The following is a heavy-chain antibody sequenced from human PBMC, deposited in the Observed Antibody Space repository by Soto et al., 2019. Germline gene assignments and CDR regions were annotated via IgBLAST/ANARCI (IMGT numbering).Heavy chain of an antibody. CDR1: GYDFARHW. D-gene: IGHD2-15*01. V-gene: IGHV5-51*01. CDR2: IYPVDSDT. J-gene: IGHJ4*02. Sequence: RGESLKISCKASGYDFARHWIGWVRQLPGKGFEWMGIIYPVDSDTRYNPSIQGQVTISADQSITTAYLQWSSLRSSDTAIYYCASGSRDCSGGSCYSHWGQGTLVTVSS. CDR3: ASGSRDCSGGSCYSH.